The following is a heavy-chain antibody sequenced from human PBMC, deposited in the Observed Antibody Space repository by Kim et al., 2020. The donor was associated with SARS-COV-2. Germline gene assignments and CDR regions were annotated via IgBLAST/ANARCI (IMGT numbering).Heavy chain of an antibody. D-gene: IGHD2-15*01. Sequence: YADSVKGRFTISRDNSKDTLYLQMSSLRPEDTAVYYCARAPGGWYYYGMDVWGQGTTVTVSS. CDR3: ARAPGGWYYYGMDV. J-gene: IGHJ6*02. V-gene: IGHV3-30*15.